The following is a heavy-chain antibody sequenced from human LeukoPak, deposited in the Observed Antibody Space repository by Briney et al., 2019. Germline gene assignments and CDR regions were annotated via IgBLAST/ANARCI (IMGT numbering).Heavy chain of an antibody. D-gene: IGHD6-19*01. CDR3: ARDYTSAEWLGFAFDA. Sequence: ASVKVSCKASGYTFTRYAISWLRQAPGQGLEWMGWINPFNGNTNDAERFQGRVIMTTDTSTRTAYMELRGLRSDDTAVYYCARDYTSAEWLGFAFDAWGQGTMISVSA. CDR1: GYTFTRYA. J-gene: IGHJ3*01. CDR2: INPFNGNT. V-gene: IGHV1-18*01.